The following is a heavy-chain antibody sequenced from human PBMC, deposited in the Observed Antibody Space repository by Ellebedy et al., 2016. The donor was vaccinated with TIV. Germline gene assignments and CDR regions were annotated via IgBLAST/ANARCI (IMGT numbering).Heavy chain of an antibody. D-gene: IGHD1-1*01. CDR3: ARVRRGSSGMDV. Sequence: ASVKVSCKASGYTFTVNYVHWVRQPPGQSLEWMGWINPDSGGTNFAQNFQGRVSMTRDASINTVYMQLTRLQSDDTAVYYCARVRRGSSGMDVWGQGTTVTVSS. CDR2: INPDSGGT. J-gene: IGHJ6*02. V-gene: IGHV1-2*02. CDR1: GYTFTVNY.